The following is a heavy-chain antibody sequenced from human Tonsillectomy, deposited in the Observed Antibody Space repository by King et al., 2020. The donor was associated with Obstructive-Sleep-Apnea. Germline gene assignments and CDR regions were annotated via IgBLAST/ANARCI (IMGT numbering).Heavy chain of an antibody. CDR2: ISYSGGT. Sequence: VQLQESGPGLVKPSQTLSLTCAVSGGPISSGGYSWNWIRQPPGQVLECIGYISYSGGTYYNPSPESRLTISLDTSKNQFSLKLSSVTAADTAVYYCARDSRWPYYYDSSGYIDYWGQGTLVTVSS. J-gene: IGHJ4*02. V-gene: IGHV4-30-4*07. CDR1: GGPISSGGYS. D-gene: IGHD3-22*01. CDR3: ARDSRWPYYYDSSGYIDY.